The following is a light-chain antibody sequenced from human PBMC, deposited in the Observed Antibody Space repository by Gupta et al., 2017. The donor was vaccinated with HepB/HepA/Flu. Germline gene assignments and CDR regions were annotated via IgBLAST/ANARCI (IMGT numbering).Light chain of an antibody. Sequence: SYELTQPPSVSVSPGQTARITCSGDALPKHYAYWYQQKPGQAPVLVINKDTERPSGIPERFSGSSSGTTVTLTISGVQAEDEADYYCQSADINSRVFGGGTKMTVL. CDR3: QSADINSRV. CDR2: KDT. CDR1: ALPKHY. J-gene: IGLJ3*02. V-gene: IGLV3-25*03.